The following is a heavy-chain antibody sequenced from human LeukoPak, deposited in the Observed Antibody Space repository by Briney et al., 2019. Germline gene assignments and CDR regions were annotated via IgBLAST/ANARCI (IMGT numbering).Heavy chain of an antibody. CDR1: GYTFTSDG. J-gene: IGHJ3*02. D-gene: IGHD2-2*01. CDR3: AREGAHCSSTSCQRYLDI. Sequence: ASVKVSRKAPGYTFTSDGICSVRQTPGQGGEWVGWISTYKGNTNCAQKLEGRVTMTTDTATSTIYMELRSMRSDDKAVYYCAREGAHCSSTSCQRYLDIWGQGTMVTVSS. CDR2: ISTYKGNT. V-gene: IGHV1-18*01.